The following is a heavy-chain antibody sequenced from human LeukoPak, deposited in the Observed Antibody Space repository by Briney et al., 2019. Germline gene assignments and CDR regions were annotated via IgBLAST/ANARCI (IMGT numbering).Heavy chain of an antibody. J-gene: IGHJ4*02. CDR1: GYTFTSYY. D-gene: IGHD3-22*01. Sequence: ASVKVSCKASGYTFTSYYMHWVRQAPGQGLEWMGIINPSGGSTSYAQKFQGRVTMTGDMSTSTVYMELSSLRSEDTAVYYCARDSFYDSSGNQFDYWGQGTLVTVSS. CDR2: INPSGGST. V-gene: IGHV1-46*01. CDR3: ARDSFYDSSGNQFDY.